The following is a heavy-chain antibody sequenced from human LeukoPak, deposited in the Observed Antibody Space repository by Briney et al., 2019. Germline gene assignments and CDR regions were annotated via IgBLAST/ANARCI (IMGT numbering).Heavy chain of an antibody. Sequence: GGSLRLSCAASGFTLTSCAMTWVRQAPGKGLEWVSAISGSGGSTYSAGSVKGRFTVSRDNSKSTLYLQMNSLRAEDTAVYYCAKVSSSSVYYFDYWGQGTLVTVSS. CDR1: GFTLTSCA. J-gene: IGHJ4*02. CDR2: ISGSGGST. CDR3: AKVSSSSVYYFDY. D-gene: IGHD6-13*01. V-gene: IGHV3-23*01.